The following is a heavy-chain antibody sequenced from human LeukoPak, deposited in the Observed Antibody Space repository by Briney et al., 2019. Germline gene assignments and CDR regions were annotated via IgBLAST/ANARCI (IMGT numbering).Heavy chain of an antibody. J-gene: IGHJ6*02. CDR3: ARSGYYYGMDV. V-gene: IGHV4-59*01. D-gene: IGHD1-26*01. CDR2: IYYSGST. CDR1: GGSISSYY. Sequence: SETLPLTCTVSGGSISSYYWSWIRQPPGKGLEWIGYIYYSGSTNYNPSLKSRVTISVDTSKNQFSLKLSSVTAADTAVYYCARSGYYYGMDVWGQGTTVTVSS.